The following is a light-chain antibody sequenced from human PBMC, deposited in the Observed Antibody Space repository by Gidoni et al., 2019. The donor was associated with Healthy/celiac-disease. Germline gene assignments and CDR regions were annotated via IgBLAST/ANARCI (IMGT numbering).Light chain of an antibody. CDR3: QVWDSSTHYV. CDR1: NIGSKN. CDR2: RDS. J-gene: IGLJ1*01. V-gene: IGLV3-9*01. Sequence: SYELTQPLSVTVALGQTARITCGGNNIGSKNVHWYQQKPGQAPVLVIYRDSNRPPGIPGRFSGSNSGNTATLTISRAQAGDEADYYCQVWDSSTHYVFGTGTKVTVL.